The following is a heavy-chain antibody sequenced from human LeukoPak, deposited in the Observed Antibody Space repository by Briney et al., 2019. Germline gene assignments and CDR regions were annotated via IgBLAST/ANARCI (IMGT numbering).Heavy chain of an antibody. CDR1: GFTFSDYY. V-gene: IGHV3-11*01. J-gene: IGHJ4*02. D-gene: IGHD2-2*01. Sequence: GGSLRLSCAASGFTFSDYYMSWIRQAPGKGLEWVSYISSSGSTIYYADSVKGRFTISRDNAKNSLYLQMNSLRAEGTAVYYCAREGRGYCSSTSCYAITMVQGVIDYWGQGTLVTVSS. CDR3: AREGRGYCSSTSCYAITMVQGVIDY. CDR2: ISSSGSTI.